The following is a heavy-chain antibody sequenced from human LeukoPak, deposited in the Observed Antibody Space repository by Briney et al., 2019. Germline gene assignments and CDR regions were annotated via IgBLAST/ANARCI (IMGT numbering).Heavy chain of an antibody. V-gene: IGHV1-2*02. Sequence: ASVKVSCKASGYTFTGYYMHWVRQAPGQGLEWMGWINPNSGGTNYAQKFQGRVTMTRDTSISTAYMELSRLRSDDTAVYHCASQRVWFGDTRGYFDYWGQGTLVTVSS. J-gene: IGHJ4*02. CDR3: ASQRVWFGDTRGYFDY. D-gene: IGHD3-10*01. CDR2: INPNSGGT. CDR1: GYTFTGYY.